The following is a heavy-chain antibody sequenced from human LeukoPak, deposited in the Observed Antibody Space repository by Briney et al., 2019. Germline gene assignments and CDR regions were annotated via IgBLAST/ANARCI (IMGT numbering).Heavy chain of an antibody. Sequence: SETLSLTCTVSGGSISSYYWSWIRQPPGKGLEWIGYIYYSGNTNYNPSLKSRVTISVDTSKNQFSLKLSSVTAADTAVYYCARPPQAIAAARTFDYWGQGTLVTVSS. D-gene: IGHD6-13*01. V-gene: IGHV4-59*08. J-gene: IGHJ4*02. CDR2: IYYSGNT. CDR3: ARPPQAIAAARTFDY. CDR1: GGSISSYY.